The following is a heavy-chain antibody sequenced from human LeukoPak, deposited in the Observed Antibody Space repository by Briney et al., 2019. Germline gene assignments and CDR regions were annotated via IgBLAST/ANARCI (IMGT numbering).Heavy chain of an antibody. CDR1: GGSFSGYY. Sequence: SETLSLTCAVYGGSFSGYYWSWIRQPPGNGLEWIGEINHSGSTNYNPSLKSRVTISVDTSKNQFSLKLSSVTAADTAVYYCARGAGPAKLDYWGQGTLVTVSS. V-gene: IGHV4-34*01. CDR2: INHSGST. J-gene: IGHJ4*02. CDR3: ARGAGPAKLDY. D-gene: IGHD4/OR15-4a*01.